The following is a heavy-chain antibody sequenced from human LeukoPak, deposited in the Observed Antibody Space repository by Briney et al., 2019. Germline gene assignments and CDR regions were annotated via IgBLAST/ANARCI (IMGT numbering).Heavy chain of an antibody. Sequence: GSLRLSCAASGFTVSNNYMSWVRQTPGKGLEWVSVTYVGGSAYYADSVKGRFTISGDSSKNTLYLQMNSLRAEDTAVYYCARLKIDGTHFDYWGQGTLVTVSS. CDR2: TYVGGSA. CDR1: GFTVSNNY. J-gene: IGHJ4*02. D-gene: IGHD3-9*01. V-gene: IGHV3-53*01. CDR3: ARLKIDGTHFDY.